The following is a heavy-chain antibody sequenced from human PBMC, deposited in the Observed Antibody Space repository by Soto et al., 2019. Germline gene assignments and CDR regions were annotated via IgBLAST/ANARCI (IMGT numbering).Heavy chain of an antibody. Sequence: GGSLRLSCAASGFTFSNAWMSWVRQAPGKGLEWVGRIKSKTDGGTTDYAAPVKGRFTISRDDSKNTLYLQMNSLKTEDTAVYYCTRGGLLWFGYYYYMDVWGKGTTVTVSS. V-gene: IGHV3-15*01. CDR1: GFTFSNAW. CDR3: TRGGLLWFGYYYYMDV. J-gene: IGHJ6*03. D-gene: IGHD3-10*01. CDR2: IKSKTDGGTT.